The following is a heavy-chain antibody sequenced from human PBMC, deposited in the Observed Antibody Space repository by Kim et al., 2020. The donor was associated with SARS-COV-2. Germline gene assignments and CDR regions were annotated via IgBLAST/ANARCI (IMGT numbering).Heavy chain of an antibody. D-gene: IGHD1-1*01. Sequence: LKSRVTISVDTSKNQFSLKLSAVTAADTAVYYCASCQSSGSLYYYYYMDVWGKGTTVTVSS. CDR3: ASCQSSGSLYYYYYMDV. V-gene: IGHV4-39*01. J-gene: IGHJ6*03.